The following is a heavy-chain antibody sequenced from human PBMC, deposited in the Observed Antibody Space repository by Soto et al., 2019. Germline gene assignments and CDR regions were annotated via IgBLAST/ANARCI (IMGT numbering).Heavy chain of an antibody. CDR2: TYYRSKWYN. V-gene: IGHV6-1*01. Sequence: QTLSLTCAISGDSVSSNSAAWNWIRQSPSRGLEWLGRTYYRSKWYNDYAVSVKSRITINPDTSKNQFSLQLNSVTPEDTAVYYCARDAGPRYSSSWLPYYYYGMDAWGQGTTVTVSS. D-gene: IGHD6-13*01. CDR1: GDSVSSNSAA. J-gene: IGHJ6*02. CDR3: ARDAGPRYSSSWLPYYYYGMDA.